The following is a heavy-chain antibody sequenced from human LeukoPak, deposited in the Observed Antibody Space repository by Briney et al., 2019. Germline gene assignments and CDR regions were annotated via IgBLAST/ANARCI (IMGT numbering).Heavy chain of an antibody. CDR2: IYSGGST. CDR3: AKGGAAAAKVFDY. CDR1: GFNVSSNY. Sequence: GGSLRLSCAASGFNVSSNYMSWVRQAPGKGLERVSVIYSGGSTYYADSVKGRFTVSRDNSKNTLCLQMNSLRVEDTAVYYCAKGGAAAAKVFDYWGQGTLVTVPS. D-gene: IGHD6-13*01. J-gene: IGHJ4*02. V-gene: IGHV3-53*01.